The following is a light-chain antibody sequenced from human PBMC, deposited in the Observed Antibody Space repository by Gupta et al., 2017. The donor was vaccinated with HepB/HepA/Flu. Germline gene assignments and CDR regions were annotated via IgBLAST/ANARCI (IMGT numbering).Light chain of an antibody. V-gene: IGLV2-14*03. J-gene: IGLJ2*01. CDR2: DVG. CDR1: SSDIGTYNY. Sequence: QSALTQPASVSGSPGQSVTLSCSGTSSDIGTYNYVSWYQHHPCKPPKLIIYDVGNRPSGVSNRFSGSKSGKTASLTISGLQAEDEADYYCSSYTRWSTLLFGGGTKLTVL. CDR3: SSYTRWSTLL.